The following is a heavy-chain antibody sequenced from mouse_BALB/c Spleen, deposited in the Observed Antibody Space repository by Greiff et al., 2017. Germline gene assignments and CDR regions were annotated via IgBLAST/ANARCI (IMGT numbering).Heavy chain of an antibody. CDR3: ARDHRYDGYAMDY. CDR1: GFSLTGYG. D-gene: IGHD2-14*01. Sequence: VQVVESGPGLVAPSQSLSITCTVSGFSLTGYGVNWVRQPPGKGLEWLGMIWGDGSTDYNSALKSRLSISKDNSKSQVFLKMNSLQTDDTARYYCARDHRYDGYAMDYWGQGTSVTVSS. J-gene: IGHJ4*01. V-gene: IGHV2-6-7*01. CDR2: IWGDGST.